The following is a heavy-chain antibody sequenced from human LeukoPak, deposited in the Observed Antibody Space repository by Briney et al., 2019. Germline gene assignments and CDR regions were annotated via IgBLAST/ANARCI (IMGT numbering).Heavy chain of an antibody. Sequence: GGSLRLSCGASGFTVSTNYMSWVRQAPGKGLEWVSIIYSGGSTYYADSVKGRFTISRDNSKNTLYLQMNSLRAEDTAVYYCASYRYGSSVAFDIWGQGTMVTVSS. CDR2: IYSGGST. J-gene: IGHJ3*02. D-gene: IGHD6-6*01. V-gene: IGHV3-66*01. CDR3: ASYRYGSSVAFDI. CDR1: GFTVSTNY.